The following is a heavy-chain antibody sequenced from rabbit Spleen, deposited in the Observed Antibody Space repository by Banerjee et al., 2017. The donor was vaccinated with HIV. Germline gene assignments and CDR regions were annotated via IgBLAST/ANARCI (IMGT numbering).Heavy chain of an antibody. CDR2: IATGSSGFT. V-gene: IGHV1S40*01. CDR3: ARDTSSSFSSYGMDL. Sequence: QSLEESGGDLVKPGASLTLTCTASGVSFSSSSYICWVRQAPGKGLEWIACIATGSSGFTYFATWAKGRFPCSKTSSTAVTLQMTRLTAADTATYFCARDTSSSFSSYGMDLWGPGTLVTVS. D-gene: IGHD1-1*01. CDR1: GVSFSSSSY. J-gene: IGHJ6*01.